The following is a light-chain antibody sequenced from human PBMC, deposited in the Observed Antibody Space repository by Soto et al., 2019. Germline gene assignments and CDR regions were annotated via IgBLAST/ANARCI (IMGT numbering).Light chain of an antibody. CDR2: EVV. CDR3: KSYAGSNTYV. CDR1: KNYISVYDF. J-gene: IGLJ1*01. Sequence: QSALTHPPSASWSPGQSFTISFTGTKNYISVYDFVSWYQHHPGKAPRLIIYEVVQRPSGVPDRFSGSKSGNTASLTVSGLQAADEADYFCKSYAGSNTYVFGSWTKATVL. V-gene: IGLV2-8*01.